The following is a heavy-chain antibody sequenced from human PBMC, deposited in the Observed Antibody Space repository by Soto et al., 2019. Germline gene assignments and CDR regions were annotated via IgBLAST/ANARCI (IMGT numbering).Heavy chain of an antibody. J-gene: IGHJ4*02. D-gene: IGHD3-10*01. CDR3: ARGPRLLIWLGDLHE. Sequence: SETLSLTCTVSGGSISSPNFYWSWIRQHPGKGLEWIGHIYYNGTTYYNPTLKSRVSISVDTPKNQFSLKLSSVTAADTAVYLCARGPRLLIWLGDLHEGGGETLVTFS. CDR1: GGSISSPNFY. CDR2: IYYNGTT. V-gene: IGHV4-31*03.